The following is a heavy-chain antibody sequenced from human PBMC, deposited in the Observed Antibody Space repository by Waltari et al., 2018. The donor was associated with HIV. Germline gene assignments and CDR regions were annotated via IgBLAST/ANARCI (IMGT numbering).Heavy chain of an antibody. CDR1: GFRFRTYG. CDR3: WRAVRTGYSFDV. D-gene: IGHD3-9*01. J-gene: IGHJ3*01. Sequence: QLAESGGGVVQPGGSLILSCIASGFRFRTYGLRWVSQCHGSGLGWLAVLRSDWTYEIYADSVKVRFSFFIDNSKSVLYLQMTCLTSEDSGIYYCWRAVRTGYSFDVWGHGTLVSVSS. CDR2: LRSDWTYE. V-gene: IGHV3-30*02.